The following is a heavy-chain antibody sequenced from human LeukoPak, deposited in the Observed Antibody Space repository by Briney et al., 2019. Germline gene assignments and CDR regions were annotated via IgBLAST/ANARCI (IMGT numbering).Heavy chain of an antibody. CDR2: ISSSGSTI. Sequence: PGGSLRLSCAASGFTFTSYEMNWVRQAPGKGLEWVSYISSSGSTISYADSVKGRFTISRDNANNFLYLQMNSLRAEDTAVYYCATETNGRHYDYWGQGTLLTVSS. D-gene: IGHD1-14*01. J-gene: IGHJ4*02. V-gene: IGHV3-48*03. CDR1: GFTFTSYE. CDR3: ATETNGRHYDY.